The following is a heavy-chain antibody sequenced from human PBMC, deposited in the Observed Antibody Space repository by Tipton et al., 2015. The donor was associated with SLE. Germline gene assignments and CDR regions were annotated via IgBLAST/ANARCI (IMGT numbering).Heavy chain of an antibody. V-gene: IGHV3-7*01. Sequence: GSLRLSCTASSFTFSSYWMHWVRQVPGKGLEWVGNIAPDGSEEFYVDSVKGRFTMSRDNTKNSLYLHMTALRADDTAVYYCARGSALWRGDLDYWGQGNLVTVSS. CDR2: IAPDGSEE. D-gene: IGHD3-16*01. CDR1: SFTFSSYW. CDR3: ARGSALWRGDLDY. J-gene: IGHJ4*02.